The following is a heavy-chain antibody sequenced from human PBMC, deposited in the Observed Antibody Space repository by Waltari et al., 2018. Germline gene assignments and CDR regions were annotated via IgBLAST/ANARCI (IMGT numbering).Heavy chain of an antibody. D-gene: IGHD1-26*01. CDR1: GDSVSSGPYF. Sequence: QLQLQESGPRLVKPAETLSLTCTVSGDSVSSGPYFWAWIRQPPGKGLEWLGSMFYSGTTYHNSSLKSRVNISVDTSKNQVSLQLKSVTAADTAVYFCARDRSGTINSFDPWGRGTLVTVSS. CDR3: ARDRSGTINSFDP. J-gene: IGHJ5*02. V-gene: IGHV4-39*07. CDR2: MFYSGTT.